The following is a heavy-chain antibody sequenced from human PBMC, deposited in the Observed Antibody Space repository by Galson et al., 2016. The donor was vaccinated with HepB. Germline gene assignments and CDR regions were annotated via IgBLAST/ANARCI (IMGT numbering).Heavy chain of an antibody. D-gene: IGHD3-10*01. Sequence: LSLTCTVSGGSISSGGYYWSWIRQHPGKGLEWIGYIYHSGSTYYNPSLKSRVSISVDTSKNQFSLKLSSVTAADTAVYFCARDRSSGSGSFGYWGQGTLVTVSS. CDR1: GGSISSGGYY. CDR3: ARDRSSGSGSFGY. CDR2: IYHSGST. V-gene: IGHV4-31*03. J-gene: IGHJ4*02.